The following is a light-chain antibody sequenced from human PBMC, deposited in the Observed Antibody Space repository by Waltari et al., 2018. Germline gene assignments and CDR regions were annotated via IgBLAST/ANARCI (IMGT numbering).Light chain of an antibody. V-gene: IGKV3-15*01. CDR1: LTVSSK. CDR2: GAS. Sequence: EIVMTQSPATLSVSPGERATLSCRASLTVSSKLAWYQQKPGQAPRLLIHGASTRATGVPARFSGSGSGTEFTLTISSLQSEDFAVYYCQQYNNWSRTFGQGTKVEIK. J-gene: IGKJ1*01. CDR3: QQYNNWSRT.